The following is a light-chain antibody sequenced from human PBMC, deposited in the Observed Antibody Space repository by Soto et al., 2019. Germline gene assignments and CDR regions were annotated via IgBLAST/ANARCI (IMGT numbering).Light chain of an antibody. CDR2: VAS. J-gene: IGKJ1*01. CDR1: QDIRTS. Sequence: GGRVTITCRASQDIRTSLNWYQQKPGKAPKFLIYVASSLQTGVPPRFSGSGSGTDFTLTISGLQAEDYATYFCQQTYSDPPWTFGQGTKV. CDR3: QQTYSDPPWT. V-gene: IGKV1-39*01.